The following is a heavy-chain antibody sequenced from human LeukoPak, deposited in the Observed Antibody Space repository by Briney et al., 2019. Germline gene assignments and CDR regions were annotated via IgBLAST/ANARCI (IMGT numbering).Heavy chain of an antibody. D-gene: IGHD3-3*01. V-gene: IGHV1-18*01. CDR3: ARDLEMDDFWSGSYDY. CDR2: ISAYNGNT. J-gene: IGHJ4*02. CDR1: GYTFTSYG. Sequence: ASVKVSCKASGYTFTSYGISWVRQAPGQGLEWMGWISAYNGNTNYAQKLQGRVTMTTDTSTSTAYMELRSLRSDDTAVYYCARDLEMDDFWSGSYDYWGQGTLVTVSS.